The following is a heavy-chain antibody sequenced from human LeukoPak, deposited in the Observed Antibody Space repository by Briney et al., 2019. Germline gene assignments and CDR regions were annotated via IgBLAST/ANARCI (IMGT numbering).Heavy chain of an antibody. J-gene: IGHJ1*01. CDR2: INHSGST. CDR3: ARAGYYYGSGSYLKYFQH. CDR1: GGSFSGYY. Sequence: SETLSLTCAVYGGSFSGYYWSWIRQPPGKGLEWIGEINHSGSTIYNPSLKSRVTISVDTSKNQFSPKLSSVTAADTAVYYCARAGYYYGSGSYLKYFQHWGQGTLVTVSS. D-gene: IGHD3-10*01. V-gene: IGHV4-34*01.